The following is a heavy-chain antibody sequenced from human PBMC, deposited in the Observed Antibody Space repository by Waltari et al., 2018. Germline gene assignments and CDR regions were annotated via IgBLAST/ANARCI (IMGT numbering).Heavy chain of an antibody. Sequence: EVQLVETGGGLIQPGGSLRLSCAASGFTVRSHYMSWVRQAPGKGLEWVSMIYTGGSPYYGDSVKGRFTISRDNSKNTLFLQMNSLRGEDTAVYYWASSSGWDRFDYWGQGTPVTVSS. V-gene: IGHV3-53*02. CDR1: GFTVRSHY. CDR2: IYTGGSP. D-gene: IGHD3-22*01. CDR3: ASSSGWDRFDY. J-gene: IGHJ4*02.